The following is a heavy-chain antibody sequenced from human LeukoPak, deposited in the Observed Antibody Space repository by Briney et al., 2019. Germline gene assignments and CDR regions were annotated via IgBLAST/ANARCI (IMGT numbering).Heavy chain of an antibody. CDR2: TYYRSKWYN. Sequence: SQTLSLTCAISGDSISSNSAAWDWIRQSPSRGLEWLGRTYYRSKWYNGYAVSVKSRITINPDISKNQFSLQLNSVTPEDAAMYYCARSFNGFIDSWGQGTLVTVSS. J-gene: IGHJ4*02. CDR3: ARSFNGFIDS. CDR1: GDSISSNSAA. V-gene: IGHV6-1*01. D-gene: IGHD2-8*01.